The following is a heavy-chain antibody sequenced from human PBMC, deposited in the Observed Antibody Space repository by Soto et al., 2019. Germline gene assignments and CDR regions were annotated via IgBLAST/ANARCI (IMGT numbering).Heavy chain of an antibody. D-gene: IGHD1-1*01. CDR3: ARGVDAGVDV. Sequence: QVQLVQSGAEVEKPGASVKVSCKASGYTFTTYHINWVRQATGQGLEWMGWMSPDSGDTDYAQQFQGRVTMTRDTSISTAYMELSSLGPEDTAIYYCARGVDAGVDVWGQGTTVTVSS. J-gene: IGHJ6*02. V-gene: IGHV1-8*01. CDR2: MSPDSGDT. CDR1: GYTFTTYH.